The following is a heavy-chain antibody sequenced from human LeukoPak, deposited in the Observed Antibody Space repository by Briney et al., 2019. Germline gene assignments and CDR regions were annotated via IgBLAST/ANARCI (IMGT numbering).Heavy chain of an antibody. D-gene: IGHD5-24*01. V-gene: IGHV4-59*01. CDR2: IYYSGST. J-gene: IGHJ4*02. Sequence: SETLSLTCTVSGGSISSYYWSWIRQPPGKGLEWIGYIYYSGSTNYNPSLKSRVTISVDTSKNQFSLKLSSVTAADTAVYYCARGRDGYTGALDYWGQGTLVTVSS. CDR3: ARGRDGYTGALDY. CDR1: GGSISSYY.